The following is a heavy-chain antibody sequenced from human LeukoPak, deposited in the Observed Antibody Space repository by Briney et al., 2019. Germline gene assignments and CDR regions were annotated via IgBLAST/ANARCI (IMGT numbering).Heavy chain of an antibody. D-gene: IGHD2-2*02. J-gene: IGHJ4*02. Sequence: GGSLRLSCTASGFTFGDYAMSWVRQAPGKGLEWVGFIRSKAYGGTTEYAASVKGRFTISRDDSKSIAYLQMNSLKTEDTAVYYCTRRWAYCSSTSCYIDYWGQGTLVTVSS. CDR2: IRSKAYGGTT. V-gene: IGHV3-49*04. CDR1: GFTFGDYA. CDR3: TRRWAYCSSTSCYIDY.